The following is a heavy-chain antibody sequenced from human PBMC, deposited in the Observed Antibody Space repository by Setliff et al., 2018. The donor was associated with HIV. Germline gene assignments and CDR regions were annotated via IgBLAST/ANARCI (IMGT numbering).Heavy chain of an antibody. Sequence: PSETLSLTCAVYGDSFTDYYWSWIRQSPGKGLEWIGDISHSGNTNYNPSLESRVSISVDKSKNQFSLNLTSVTAADTAVYYCARGGAFWSGYYGFDYWGQGTLVTVS. D-gene: IGHD3-3*01. CDR2: ISHSGNT. CDR1: GDSFTDYY. J-gene: IGHJ4*02. V-gene: IGHV4-34*01. CDR3: ARGGAFWSGYYGFDY.